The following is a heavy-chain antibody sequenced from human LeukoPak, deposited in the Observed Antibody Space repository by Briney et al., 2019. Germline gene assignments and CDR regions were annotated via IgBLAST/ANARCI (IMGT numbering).Heavy chain of an antibody. CDR3: ASQSEGAVAGYYFDY. Sequence: SVKVSCKAPGGTFSSYAISWVRQAPGQGLEWMGRIIPIFGTANYAQKFQGRVTITTDESTSTAYMELSSLRSEDTAVYYCASQSEGAVAGYYFDYWGQGTLVTVSS. CDR2: IIPIFGTA. J-gene: IGHJ4*02. CDR1: GGTFSSYA. V-gene: IGHV1-69*05. D-gene: IGHD6-19*01.